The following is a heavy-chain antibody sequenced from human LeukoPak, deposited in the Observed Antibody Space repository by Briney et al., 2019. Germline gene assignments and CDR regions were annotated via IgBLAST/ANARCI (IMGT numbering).Heavy chain of an antibody. CDR1: GFTFDDYA. CDR2: ISWSSDNM. J-gene: IGHJ5*02. Sequence: PGRSLRLSCAASGFTFDDYAMHWVRQAPGKGLEWVSGISWSSDNMDYADSVKGRFTISRDNAKNSLYLQMNSLRVEDTALYYCAKDSGSSSGYESWFDPWGQGTLVTVSS. D-gene: IGHD5-12*01. CDR3: AKDSGSSSGYESWFDP. V-gene: IGHV3-9*01.